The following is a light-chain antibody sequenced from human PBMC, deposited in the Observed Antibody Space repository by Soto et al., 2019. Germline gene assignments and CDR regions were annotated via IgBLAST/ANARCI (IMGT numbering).Light chain of an antibody. V-gene: IGKV1-5*03. J-gene: IGKJ1*01. CDR2: KTS. CDR1: QNVNNW. Sequence: DLRMTQSPSTLSASVGDRVTNTCRASQNVNNWVAWYQQKPGKAPKLLSYKTSNLESGVPSRFSGSGSGTEYPLSIASGQLYDCATHYCQQYDVFPRTVGQGTKV. CDR3: QQYDVFPRT.